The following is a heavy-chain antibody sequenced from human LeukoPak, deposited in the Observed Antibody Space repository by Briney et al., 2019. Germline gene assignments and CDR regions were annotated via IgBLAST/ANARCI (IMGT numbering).Heavy chain of an antibody. Sequence: PSQTLSLTCTVSGGSLSSGSYYWSWIRQPAGTGLEWIGRIYTSGSTNYNPSLKSRVTISVDTSKNQFSLKLSSVTAADTAVYYCARETQYCSGGSCYDYYYYYGMDVWGQGTTVTVSS. V-gene: IGHV4-61*02. CDR2: IYTSGST. CDR1: GGSLSSGSYY. J-gene: IGHJ6*02. CDR3: ARETQYCSGGSCYDYYYYYGMDV. D-gene: IGHD2-15*01.